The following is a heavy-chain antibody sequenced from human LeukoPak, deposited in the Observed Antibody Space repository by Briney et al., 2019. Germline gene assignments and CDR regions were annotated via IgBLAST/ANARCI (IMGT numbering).Heavy chain of an antibody. CDR3: ARDSYYYDSSGYYRYDY. J-gene: IGHJ4*02. CDR2: IYTSGST. Sequence: SETLSLTCSVSGGSISSYYWSWIRQPAGKGLEWIGRIYTSGSTNYNPSLKSRVTMSVDTSKNQFSLKLSSVTAADTAVYDCARDSYYYDSSGYYRYDYWGQGTLVTVSS. D-gene: IGHD3-22*01. CDR1: GGSISSYY. V-gene: IGHV4-4*07.